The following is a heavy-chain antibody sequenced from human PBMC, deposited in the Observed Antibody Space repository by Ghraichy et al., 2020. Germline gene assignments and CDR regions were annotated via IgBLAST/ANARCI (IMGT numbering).Heavy chain of an antibody. Sequence: SETLSLTRTVSGGPISSSSYYWDWIRLPPGKGLEWIGSIFYTGTTFFNPSLRSRVTISVDTSKNRFSLKESSVTAADTAVYYCARRVIVSSYRYYFDSWGQGTLVTVSS. CDR1: GGPISSSSYY. J-gene: IGHJ4*02. D-gene: IGHD3-22*01. CDR2: IFYTGTT. CDR3: ARRVIVSSYRYYFDS. V-gene: IGHV4-39*01.